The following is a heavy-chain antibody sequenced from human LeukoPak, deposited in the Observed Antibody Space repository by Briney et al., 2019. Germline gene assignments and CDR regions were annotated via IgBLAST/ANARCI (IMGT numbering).Heavy chain of an antibody. Sequence: SETLSLTCAVYGGSFSGYYWSWIRQPPGKGLEWIGEINHSGSTNYNPSLKSRVTISVDTSKNQFSLKLSSVTAADTAVYYCARDPQGYSSGWYYRLLSSTKRDDYWGQGTLVTVSS. CDR2: INHSGST. CDR3: ARDPQGYSSGWYYRLLSSTKRDDY. D-gene: IGHD6-19*01. J-gene: IGHJ4*02. CDR1: GGSFSGYY. V-gene: IGHV4-34*01.